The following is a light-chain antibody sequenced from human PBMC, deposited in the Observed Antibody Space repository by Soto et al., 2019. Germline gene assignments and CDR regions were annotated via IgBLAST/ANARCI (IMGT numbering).Light chain of an antibody. J-gene: IGKJ1*01. CDR2: GAS. CDR1: QSVSSN. V-gene: IGKV3-15*01. Sequence: EIVMTQSPATLSVSPWERATLSCRASQSVSSNLAWYQQKPGQAPRLLIYGASTRATGIPARFSGSGSGTEFTLTISSLQSEDCAVYYCQQYNNGPPWTVGQGTKVEIK. CDR3: QQYNNGPPWT.